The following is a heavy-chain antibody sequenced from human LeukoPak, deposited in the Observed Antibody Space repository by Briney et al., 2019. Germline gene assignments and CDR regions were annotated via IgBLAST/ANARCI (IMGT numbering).Heavy chain of an antibody. D-gene: IGHD3-9*01. J-gene: IGHJ3*02. Sequence: ASVKVSCKASGYTFTGYYMHWVRQAPGQGLEWMGWINPNSGGTNYAQKFQGRVTMTRDTSISTAYMELSRLRSDDTAVYYCARGVVLRYFDWLPDDAFDIWGQGTMVTVSS. CDR1: GYTFTGYY. CDR2: INPNSGGT. CDR3: ARGVVLRYFDWLPDDAFDI. V-gene: IGHV1-2*02.